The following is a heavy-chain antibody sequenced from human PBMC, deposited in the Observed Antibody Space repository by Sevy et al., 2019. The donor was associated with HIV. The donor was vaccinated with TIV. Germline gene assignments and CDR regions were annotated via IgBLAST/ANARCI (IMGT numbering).Heavy chain of an antibody. Sequence: SETLSLTCTVSDGSISSHYWRWIRQPPGMGLQWIGYIYYSGSTNYNPSLKSRVTMSLDTSKNQFSLKLSSVTAADTAVYYCARLLRYNPCFDYWGQGALLTVSS. V-gene: IGHV4-59*11. CDR1: DGSISSHY. CDR3: ARLLRYNPCFDY. D-gene: IGHD1-1*01. CDR2: IYYSGST. J-gene: IGHJ4*02.